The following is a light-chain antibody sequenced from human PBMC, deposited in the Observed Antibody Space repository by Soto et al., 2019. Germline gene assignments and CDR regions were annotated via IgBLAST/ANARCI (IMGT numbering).Light chain of an antibody. CDR2: DAS. Sequence: EIVLTQSPATLSMSPGERATLSCRASQSVSTYLAWYQQKPGQAPRLLIFDASLRATGIPARFSGSGSETDFTLTISRLEPEDSAIYYCQQRSNWPPTVGQGTKVDIK. V-gene: IGKV3-11*01. J-gene: IGKJ1*01. CDR3: QQRSNWPPT. CDR1: QSVSTY.